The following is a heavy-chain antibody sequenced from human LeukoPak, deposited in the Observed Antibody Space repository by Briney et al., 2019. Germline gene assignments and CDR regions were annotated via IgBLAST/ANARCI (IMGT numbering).Heavy chain of an antibody. V-gene: IGHV3-43D*04. CDR2: ISWDGGST. CDR1: GFTFDDYA. D-gene: IGHD6-13*01. CDR3: AKDTAAAGTDLHLDY. J-gene: IGHJ4*02. Sequence: QTGGSLRPSCAASGFTFDDYAMPWVRQAPGKGLKWFSLISWDGGSTYYADSVKGRFTISRDNSKNSLYLQMNSLRAEDTALYYCAKDTAAAGTDLHLDYWGQGTLVTVSS.